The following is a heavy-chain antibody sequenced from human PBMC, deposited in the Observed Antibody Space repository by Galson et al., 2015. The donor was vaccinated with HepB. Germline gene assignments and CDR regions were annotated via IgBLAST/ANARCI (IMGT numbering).Heavy chain of an antibody. J-gene: IGHJ4*02. V-gene: IGHV1-18*01. CDR2: ISAYNGNT. CDR1: GYTFTNFG. D-gene: IGHD6-6*01. Sequence: SVKVSCKASGYTFTNFGISWVRQAPGQGLEWMAWISAYNGNTDYARKLQGRVTMTPDTSTSTAYMELRSLTSDDTAVYYCATARYSTSPPDNWGQGTLVTVSS. CDR3: ATARYSTSPPDN.